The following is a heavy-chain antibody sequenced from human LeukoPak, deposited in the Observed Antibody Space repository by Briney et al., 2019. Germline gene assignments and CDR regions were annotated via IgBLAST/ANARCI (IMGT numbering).Heavy chain of an antibody. V-gene: IGHV1-24*01. D-gene: IGHD7-27*01. CDR3: AKDLGSTRNYYYYMDV. CDR1: GYTLTELS. J-gene: IGHJ6*03. Sequence: ASVKVSCKVSGYTLTELSMHWVRQAPGKGLEWMGGFDPEDGGTIYAQKFQGRVTMTEDTSTDTAYMELSSLRSEDTAVYYCAKDLGSTRNYYYYMDVWGKGTTVTISS. CDR2: FDPEDGGT.